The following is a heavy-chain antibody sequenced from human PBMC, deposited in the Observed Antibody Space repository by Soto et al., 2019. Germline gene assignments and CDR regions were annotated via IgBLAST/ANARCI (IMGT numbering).Heavy chain of an antibody. D-gene: IGHD3-16*01. CDR1: SASFSTDY. V-gene: IGHV4-59*01. CDR2: IHFNGNT. CDR3: ASVTFGGVLLAH. Sequence: SETLSPTCTVSSASFSTDYWSWIRQPPWKVLECSGYIHFNGNTNYNPSLKRRVTISIDTSKKQTSLNLTSVTDAETAVYHCASVTFGGVLLAHWGQATLLT. J-gene: IGHJ4*02.